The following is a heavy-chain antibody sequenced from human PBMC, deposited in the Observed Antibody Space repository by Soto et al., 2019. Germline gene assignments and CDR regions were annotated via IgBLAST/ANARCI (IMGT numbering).Heavy chain of an antibody. CDR3: ARVPDV. J-gene: IGHJ6*02. Sequence: PSETLSLTCTVSGGSISSSYWTWIRQPPGKGLEWIGYIYHSGSTYYNPSLKSRVTISVDRSKNQFSLKLSSVTAADTAVYYCARVPDVWGQGTTVTVS. CDR1: GGSISSSY. V-gene: IGHV4-59*12. CDR2: IYHSGST.